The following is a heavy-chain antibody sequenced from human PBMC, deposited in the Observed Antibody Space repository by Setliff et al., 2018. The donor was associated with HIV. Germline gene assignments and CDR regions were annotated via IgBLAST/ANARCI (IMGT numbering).Heavy chain of an antibody. CDR1: GFTFSDSV. CDR3: AREGGSSGYCGYFDY. V-gene: IGHV3-30*01. J-gene: IGHJ4*02. Sequence: PGGTLRLSCTASGFTFSDSVMHWVRQPPGKGLEWVAAISVDGGGKFYADSVKGRFTISRDNSRNTLYLQMNSLRDEDTAVYYCAREGGSSGYCGYFDYWGQGTLVTVSS. CDR2: ISVDGGGK. D-gene: IGHD3-22*01.